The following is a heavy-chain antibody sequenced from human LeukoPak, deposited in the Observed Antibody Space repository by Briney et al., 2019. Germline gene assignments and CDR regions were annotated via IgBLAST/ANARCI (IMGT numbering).Heavy chain of an antibody. Sequence: SETLSLTCAVYGGSFSGYYWSWIRQPPGKGLEWIGEINHSGRTNYNPSLKSRVTISVDTSKNQLSLKLSSVTAADTAVYYCARGNYDFWSGPGYYSYYGMDVWGQGTTVTVSS. J-gene: IGHJ6*02. CDR3: ARGNYDFWSGPGYYSYYGMDV. V-gene: IGHV4-34*01. CDR2: INHSGRT. CDR1: GGSFSGYY. D-gene: IGHD3-3*01.